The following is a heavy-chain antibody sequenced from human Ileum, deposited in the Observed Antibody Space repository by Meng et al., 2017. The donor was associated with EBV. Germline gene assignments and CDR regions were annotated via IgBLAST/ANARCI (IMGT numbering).Heavy chain of an antibody. D-gene: IGHD3-10*01. J-gene: IGHJ4*02. V-gene: IGHV4-4*02. CDR3: ARGYGSGRDYFDY. CDR2: IYYSGST. CDR1: GGSISSSNW. Sequence: QGQLQESGPGLLKPSGTLSLTCAVSGGSISSSNWWNWVRQPPGKGLEWIGEIYYSGSTIYNPSLKSRVTISVDKSKNLFSLKLSSVTAADTAVYYCARGYGSGRDYFDYWGQGTLVTVSS.